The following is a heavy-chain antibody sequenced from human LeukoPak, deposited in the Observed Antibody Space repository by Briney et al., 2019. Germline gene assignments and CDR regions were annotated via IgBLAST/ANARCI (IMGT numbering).Heavy chain of an antibody. J-gene: IGHJ4*02. CDR1: GYTFTSYY. V-gene: IGHV1-46*01. CDR2: INPSGGST. D-gene: IGHD2-21*01. Sequence: ASVNVSCKASGYTFTSYYMHWVRQAPGQGLEWMGIINPSGGSTSYAQKFQGRVTMTRDTSTSTVYMELSSLRSEDTAVYYCAREAVVVGRLEQMYYFDYWGQGTLVTVSS. CDR3: AREAVVVGRLEQMYYFDY.